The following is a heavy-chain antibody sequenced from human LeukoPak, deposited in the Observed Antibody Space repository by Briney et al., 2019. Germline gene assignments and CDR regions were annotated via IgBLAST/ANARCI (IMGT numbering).Heavy chain of an antibody. J-gene: IGHJ6*03. V-gene: IGHV1-8*01. D-gene: IGHD2-21*01. Sequence: ASVKVSCKTSGYTFSDYDVDWVRQAPGQGLEWMGWMNPTSGDTGYAQKFQGRVTMTRSMSKNTAYMELSRLRSEDTAVYFCARVVMKAFYYYYLDVWGKGTTIIISS. CDR2: MNPTSGDT. CDR3: ARVVMKAFYYYYLDV. CDR1: GYTFSDYD.